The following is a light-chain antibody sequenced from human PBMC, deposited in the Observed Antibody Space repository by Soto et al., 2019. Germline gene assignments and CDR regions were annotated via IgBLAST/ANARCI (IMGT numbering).Light chain of an antibody. V-gene: IGKV1-39*01. CDR1: QSISIY. J-gene: IGKJ5*01. CDR3: QQPYTTPEIT. CDR2: GAS. Sequence: DIQMPHPPSSLSASVGERVTMTCRASQSISIYLNWYQLTPGKAPNLLMYGASYLKSGVPTRFSGSGSGTDFTLTIRSLQPEDFAIYYCQQPYTTPEITFGKGTRREI.